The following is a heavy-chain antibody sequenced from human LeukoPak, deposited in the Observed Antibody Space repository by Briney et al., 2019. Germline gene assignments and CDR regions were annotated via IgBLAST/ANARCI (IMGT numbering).Heavy chain of an antibody. CDR1: GASINNYY. Sequence: SETLSLTCTVSGASINNYYWSWFRQPAGKGLEWIGRLYIGRETDYNPSLKSRVTMSVDTSNKQFSLRLTSVTAADTAMYYCARESRVFIGDGYYLDSWGPGTLITVSS. V-gene: IGHV4-4*07. CDR3: ARESRVFIGDGYYLDS. J-gene: IGHJ4*02. CDR2: LYIGRET. D-gene: IGHD3-3*01.